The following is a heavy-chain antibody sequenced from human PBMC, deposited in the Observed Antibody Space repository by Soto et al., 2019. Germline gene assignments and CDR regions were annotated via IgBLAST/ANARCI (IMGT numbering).Heavy chain of an antibody. D-gene: IGHD6-6*01. CDR2: ISGSGGST. V-gene: IGHV3-23*01. J-gene: IGHJ5*02. Sequence: GGSLRLSCAASGFTFSSYAMSWVRQAPGKGLEWVSAISGSGGSTYYADSVKGRFTISRDNSKNTLYLQMNSLRAEDTAVYYCAKSGSRSSSINWFDPWGQGTLVTVSS. CDR1: GFTFSSYA. CDR3: AKSGSRSSSINWFDP.